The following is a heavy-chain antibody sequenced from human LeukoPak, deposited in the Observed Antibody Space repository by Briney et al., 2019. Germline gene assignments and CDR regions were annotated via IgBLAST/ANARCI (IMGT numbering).Heavy chain of an antibody. CDR1: GYSISSGYY. J-gene: IGHJ5*02. CDR2: IYHSGST. V-gene: IGHV4-38-2*02. D-gene: IGHD3-10*01. Sequence: SETLSLTCTVSGYSISSGYYWGWIRQPPGKGLGWIGSIYHSGSTYYNPSLKSRVTISVDTSKNQFSLKLSSVTAADTAVYYCARPQQPIYGSGSYYKGDWFDPWGQGTLVTVSS. CDR3: ARPQQPIYGSGSYYKGDWFDP.